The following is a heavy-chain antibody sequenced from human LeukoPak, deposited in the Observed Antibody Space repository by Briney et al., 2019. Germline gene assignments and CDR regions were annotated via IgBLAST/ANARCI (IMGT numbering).Heavy chain of an antibody. D-gene: IGHD5-12*01. J-gene: IGHJ6*03. Sequence: PGRSLRLSCSASGFTFSSYAMYWVRQAPGKGLEWVSVITQTGGVTYYSDSVKGRFTIFRDNSENTLFLQMSSLTVEDTAVYYCAKGRRATTGPTHMDVWGKGTTVIVSS. CDR3: AKGRRATTGPTHMDV. V-gene: IGHV3-23*01. CDR2: ITQTGGVT. CDR1: GFTFSSYA.